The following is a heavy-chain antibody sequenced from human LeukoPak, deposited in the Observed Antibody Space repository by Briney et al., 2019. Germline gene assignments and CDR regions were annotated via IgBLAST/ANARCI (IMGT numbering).Heavy chain of an antibody. CDR3: ARNDYHLDY. J-gene: IGHJ4*02. D-gene: IGHD4-11*01. Sequence: PGGSLRLSCAASGFTFSSYGIHWVRQAPGKGLEWVANIKQDGSEKYYVDSVKGRFTISRDNAKNSLYLQMNSLRAEDTAVYYCARNDYHLDYWGQGTLVTVSS. CDR2: IKQDGSEK. V-gene: IGHV3-7*01. CDR1: GFTFSSYG.